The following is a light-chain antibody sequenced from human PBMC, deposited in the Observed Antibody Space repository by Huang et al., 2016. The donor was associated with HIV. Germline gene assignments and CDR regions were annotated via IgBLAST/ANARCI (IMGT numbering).Light chain of an antibody. J-gene: IGKJ4*01. CDR2: AAS. CDR1: QDIRNS. CDR3: QQYYTPPLT. Sequence: DIQMTQSPSSLSASVGDSVTIACRASQDIRNSLSWYQQKPGKAPKRHLYAASRLESVFPSMFSGVGSGTYYTLTISGLQPEDFATYYCQQYYTPPLTFGGGTKVEIK. V-gene: IGKV1-NL1*01.